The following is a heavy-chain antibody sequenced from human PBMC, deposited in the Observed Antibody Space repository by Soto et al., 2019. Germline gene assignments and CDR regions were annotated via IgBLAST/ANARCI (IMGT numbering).Heavy chain of an antibody. CDR1: GGSFSGYY. Sequence: SETLSLTCAVYGGSFSGYYWSWIRQPPGKGLEWIGEINHSGSTNYNPSLKSRVTISVDTSKNQFSLKLSSVTAADTAVYYCARATRITMLRGRDAFGIWGQGTMVTVSS. J-gene: IGHJ3*02. CDR3: ARATRITMLRGRDAFGI. CDR2: INHSGST. D-gene: IGHD3-10*01. V-gene: IGHV4-34*01.